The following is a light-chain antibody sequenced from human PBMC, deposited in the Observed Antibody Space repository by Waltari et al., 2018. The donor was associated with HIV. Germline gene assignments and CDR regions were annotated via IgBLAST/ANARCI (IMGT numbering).Light chain of an antibody. CDR2: AAS. J-gene: IGKJ5*01. CDR3: QQSYRTRIT. V-gene: IGKV1-39*01. CDR1: QTISTS. Sequence: DIQMTQSPSSLSASVGDRVTVTCRASQTISTSLNWSQQKPGKAPNLRIYAASTLHGGVPSRFSGSGSGTDFTLTITNVQPEDFATYVCQQSYRTRITFGQGTRLEIK.